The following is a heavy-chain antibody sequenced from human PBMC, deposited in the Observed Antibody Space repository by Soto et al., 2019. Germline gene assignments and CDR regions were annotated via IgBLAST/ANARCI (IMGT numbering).Heavy chain of an antibody. V-gene: IGHV1-3*01. D-gene: IGHD6-13*01. J-gene: IGHJ3*02. CDR3: AREEEYSSSSEADAFDI. CDR1: GYTFTSYA. Sequence: ASVKVSCKASGYTFTSYAMHWVRQAPGQRLEWMGWINAGNGNTNYAQKFQGRVTITADESTSTAYMELSSLRSEDTAVYYCAREEEYSSSSEADAFDIWGQGTMVTVSS. CDR2: INAGNGNT.